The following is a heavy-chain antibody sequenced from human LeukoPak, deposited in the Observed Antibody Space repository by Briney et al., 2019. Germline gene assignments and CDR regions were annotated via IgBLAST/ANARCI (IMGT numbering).Heavy chain of an antibody. Sequence: SETLSLTCTVSGGSISSYYWSWIRQPAGKGLEWIGRIYSTGSTNYNPSLESRVTMSVDTSKNQLSLRLRSVTAADTAVYYCARQIASAGTAGFDFWGQGALVTVSS. J-gene: IGHJ4*02. V-gene: IGHV4-4*07. CDR3: ARQIASAGTAGFDF. CDR1: GGSISSYY. CDR2: IYSTGST. D-gene: IGHD6-13*01.